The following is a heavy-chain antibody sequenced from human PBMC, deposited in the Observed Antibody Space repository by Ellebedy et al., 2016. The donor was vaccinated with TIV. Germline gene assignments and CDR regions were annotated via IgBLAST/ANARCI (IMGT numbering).Heavy chain of an antibody. D-gene: IGHD3-10*01. Sequence: SETLSLTXEIDVVSFSGYYWAWVRQPPGKGLEWIGDINHRGATKYISSLRSRVTISLDTSKKQFSLNITSVTAADTAFYYCARGSMVRGLAGWGQGTLVTVSS. CDR2: INHRGAT. V-gene: IGHV4-34*01. CDR1: VVSFSGYY. J-gene: IGHJ4*02. CDR3: ARGSMVRGLAG.